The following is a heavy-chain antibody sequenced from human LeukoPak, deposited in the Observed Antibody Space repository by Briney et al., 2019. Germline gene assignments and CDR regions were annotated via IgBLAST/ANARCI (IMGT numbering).Heavy chain of an antibody. J-gene: IGHJ3*02. D-gene: IGHD4-17*01. V-gene: IGHV1-2*02. Sequence: ASVKVSCKASGYTFTGYYMHWVRQAPGQGLEWMGWINPNSGGTNYAQKFQGRVTITRDTSISTAYMELSRLRSDDTAVYYCARVDDGVNAFDIWGQGTMVTVSS. CDR1: GYTFTGYY. CDR2: INPNSGGT. CDR3: ARVDDGVNAFDI.